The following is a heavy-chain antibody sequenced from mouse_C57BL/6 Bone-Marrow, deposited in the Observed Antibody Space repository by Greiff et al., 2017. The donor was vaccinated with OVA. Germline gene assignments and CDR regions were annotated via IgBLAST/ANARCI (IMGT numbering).Heavy chain of an antibody. CDR3: AREGLLGFDV. D-gene: IGHD3-1*01. V-gene: IGHV5-12*01. J-gene: IGHJ1*03. CDR2: ISNGGGST. Sequence: EVKLMESGGGLVQPGGSLKLSCAASGFTFSDYYMYWVRQTPEKRLEWVAYISNGGGSTYYPDTVKGRFTISRDNAKNTLYLQMSRLESEDTAMYYCAREGLLGFDVWGTGTTVTVSS. CDR1: GFTFSDYY.